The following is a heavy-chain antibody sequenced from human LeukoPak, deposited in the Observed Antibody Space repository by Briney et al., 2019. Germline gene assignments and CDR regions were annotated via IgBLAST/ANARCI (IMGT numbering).Heavy chain of an antibody. Sequence: GASLQISCEGSGYIFTSYWIGWVRQLPGKGLEWMGIIYPGDSDTRYSPSFQGQVTISADKSINTAYLQWSSLKASDTALYYCARSTQWELLRYFDYWGQGTLVTVSS. V-gene: IGHV5-51*01. CDR1: GYIFTSYW. CDR2: IYPGDSDT. J-gene: IGHJ4*02. CDR3: ARSTQWELLRYFDY. D-gene: IGHD1-26*01.